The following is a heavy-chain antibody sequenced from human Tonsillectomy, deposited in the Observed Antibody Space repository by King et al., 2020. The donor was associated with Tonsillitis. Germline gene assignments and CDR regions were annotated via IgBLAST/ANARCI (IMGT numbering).Heavy chain of an antibody. Sequence: VQLVESGGGGVQPGTSLRLSCVASGFTLSNYAIYWVRQVPGKGLEWVAVTSSDGSNRYYAESVKGRFTISRDNSKNTLYLQMHSLTAEDAAVYYCVGGAGTKWYRDAFDVWGQGTTVTVSS. J-gene: IGHJ3*01. D-gene: IGHD2-2*01. CDR3: VGGAGTKWYRDAFDV. CDR1: GFTLSNYA. CDR2: TSSDGSNR. V-gene: IGHV3-30*04.